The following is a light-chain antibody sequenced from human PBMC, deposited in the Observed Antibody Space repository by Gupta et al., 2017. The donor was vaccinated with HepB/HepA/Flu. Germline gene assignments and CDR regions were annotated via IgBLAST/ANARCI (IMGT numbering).Light chain of an antibody. CDR2: FYSDSDK. CDR3: KNWPSNAVV. V-gene: IGLV5-37*01. CDR1: SDINVGSYN. J-gene: IGLJ2*01. Sequence: QPVLIQPPSSSASPGESARLTCTLPSDINVGSYNIYWYQQKPGRPPRYLLYFYSDSDKGQGSGAPRRFSGSKDASATTAIILLSGVQAEDDYYYYCKNWPSNAVVFGGGTKLTVL.